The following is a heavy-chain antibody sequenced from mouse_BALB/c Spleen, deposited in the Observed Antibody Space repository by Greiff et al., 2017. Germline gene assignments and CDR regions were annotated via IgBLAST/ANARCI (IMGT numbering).Heavy chain of an antibody. CDR1: GFNIKDTY. CDR2: IDPANGNT. D-gene: IGHD6-5*01. Sequence: EVKLVESGAELVKPGASVKLSCTASGFNIKDTYMHWVKQRPEQGLEWIGRIDPANGNTKYDPKFQGKATITADTSSNTAYLQLSSLTSEDTAVYYCARAYTDWGQGTTLTVSS. V-gene: IGHV14-3*02. J-gene: IGHJ2*01. CDR3: ARAYTD.